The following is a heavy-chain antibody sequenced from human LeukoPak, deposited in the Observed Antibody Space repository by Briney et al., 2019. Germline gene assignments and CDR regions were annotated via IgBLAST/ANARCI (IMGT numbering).Heavy chain of an antibody. CDR2: IYHSGST. D-gene: IGHD6-19*01. CDR3: ARVTYSSGWYLDY. J-gene: IGHJ4*02. CDR1: GGSISSGGYS. V-gene: IGHV4-30-2*01. Sequence: SETLSLTCAVSGGSISSGGYSWSWIRQPPGKGLEWIGYIYHSGSTYYNPSLKSRATISVDTSKNQFSLKLSSVTAADTAVYYCARVTYSSGWYLDYWGQGTLVTVSS.